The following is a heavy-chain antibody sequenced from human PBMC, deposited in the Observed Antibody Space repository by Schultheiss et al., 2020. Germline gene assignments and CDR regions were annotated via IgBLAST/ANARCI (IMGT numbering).Heavy chain of an antibody. Sequence: GGPLRLSCAASGFTFSSYGMHWVRQAPGKGLEWVSDISSNGSTIYYADSVKGRFTISRDNSKNTLYLQMNSLRVEDTAVYHCAKDWYSSGLYLQYYYYGMDVWGQGTTVTVSS. J-gene: IGHJ6*02. V-gene: IGHV3-NL1*01. D-gene: IGHD6-19*01. CDR1: GFTFSSYG. CDR2: ISSNGSTI. CDR3: AKDWYSSGLYLQYYYYGMDV.